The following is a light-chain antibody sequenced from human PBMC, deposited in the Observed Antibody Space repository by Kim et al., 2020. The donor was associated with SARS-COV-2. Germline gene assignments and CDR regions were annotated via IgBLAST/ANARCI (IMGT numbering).Light chain of an antibody. CDR3: SSYAGTNNFYV. CDR2: DVN. CDR1: SSDVGGYNY. V-gene: IGLV2-8*01. Sequence: QSALTQPPSASGSPGHSVTISFTGSSSDVGGYNYVSWHQQHPGKAPKLIIYDVNNRPSGVPNRFSGSKSGNTASLTVSGLQSEDEADYYCSSYAGTNNFYVFGTGTKVTVL. J-gene: IGLJ1*01.